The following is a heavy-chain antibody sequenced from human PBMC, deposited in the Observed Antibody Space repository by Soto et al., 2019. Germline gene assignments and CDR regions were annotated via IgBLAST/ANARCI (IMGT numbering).Heavy chain of an antibody. Sequence: SQTLSLTCAISGDSVSSNSAGWNWVRQTPSRGLEWLGRTYYKSKWFNNYAVSVKSRITINPDTSQNQFSLHLDSVTPEDTAVYFCARGSWDDVSGHYYMDVWGKGITVTVSS. V-gene: IGHV6-1*01. CDR2: TYYKSKWFN. CDR3: ARGSWDDVSGHYYMDV. J-gene: IGHJ6*03. CDR1: GDSVSSNSAG. D-gene: IGHD5-12*01.